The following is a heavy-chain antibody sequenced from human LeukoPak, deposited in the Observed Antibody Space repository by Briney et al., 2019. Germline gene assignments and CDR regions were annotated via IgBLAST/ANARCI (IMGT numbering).Heavy chain of an antibody. V-gene: IGHV3-30*18. J-gene: IGHJ4*02. CDR2: ISYDGSNK. CDR3: AKDLGGYDRNY. CDR1: GFTFSSYG. D-gene: IGHD5-12*01. Sequence: GGSLRLSCAASGFTFSSYGMPWVRQAPGKGLEWVAVISYDGSNKYYADSVKGRFTISRDNSKNTLYLQMNSLRAEDTAVYYCAKDLGGYDRNYWGQGTLVTVSS.